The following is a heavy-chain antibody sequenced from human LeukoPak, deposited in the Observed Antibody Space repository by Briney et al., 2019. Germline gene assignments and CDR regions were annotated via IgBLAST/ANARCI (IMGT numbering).Heavy chain of an antibody. Sequence: SVEVSCKASGGTFSSYAISWVRQAPGQGLEWMGGIIPIFGTANYAQKFQGRVTITTDESTSTAYMELSSLRSEDTAVYYCARDLGGDTAPRGGLYYYYYMDVWGKGTTVTVSS. CDR2: IIPIFGTA. J-gene: IGHJ6*03. CDR3: ARDLGGDTAPRGGLYYYYYMDV. CDR1: GGTFSSYA. D-gene: IGHD5-18*01. V-gene: IGHV1-69*05.